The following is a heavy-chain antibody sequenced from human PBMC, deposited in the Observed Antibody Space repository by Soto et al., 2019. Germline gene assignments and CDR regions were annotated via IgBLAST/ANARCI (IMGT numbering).Heavy chain of an antibody. Sequence: QVQLQESGPGLVKPSQTLSLTCTVSGGSISSGDYYWSWIRQPPGKGLEWIGYIYYSGNTYYNPSLKPRVTPSVDTSKNQFSPKLSSVTAADTAVYYCARVQGGGGAMVHTYWGQGTLVTVSS. D-gene: IGHD5-18*01. J-gene: IGHJ4*02. CDR3: ARVQGGGGAMVHTY. CDR1: GGSISSGDYY. CDR2: IYYSGNT. V-gene: IGHV4-30-4*01.